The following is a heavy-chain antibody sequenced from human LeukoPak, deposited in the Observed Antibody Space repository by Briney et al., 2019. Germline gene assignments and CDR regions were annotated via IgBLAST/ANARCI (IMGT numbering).Heavy chain of an antibody. V-gene: IGHV4-61*02. Sequence: SQTLSLTCTVSGGSISSGSYYWSWIRQPAGKGLEWIGRIYTSGSTNYTPSLKSRVTISVDTSKNQFSLKLSSVTAADTAVYYCARDRMTGYSSEAAFDIWGQGTMVTVSS. J-gene: IGHJ3*02. CDR1: GGSISSGSYY. D-gene: IGHD3-9*01. CDR3: ARDRMTGYSSEAAFDI. CDR2: IYTSGST.